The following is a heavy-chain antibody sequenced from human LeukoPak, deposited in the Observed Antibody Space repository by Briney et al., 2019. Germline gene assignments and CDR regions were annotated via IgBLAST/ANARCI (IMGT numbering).Heavy chain of an antibody. Sequence: SETLSLTCSVSGGSISLSYYYWGWIRQPPGKALEWIGSVYYSGTTSYNPSLKSRVTISVDTSKNQFSLKLSSVTAADTAVYYCARTEESGYSYRYFGYYYYMDVWGKGTTVTVSS. D-gene: IGHD5-18*01. CDR3: ARTEESGYSYRYFGYYYYMDV. CDR2: VYYSGTT. V-gene: IGHV4-39*07. CDR1: GGSISLSYYY. J-gene: IGHJ6*03.